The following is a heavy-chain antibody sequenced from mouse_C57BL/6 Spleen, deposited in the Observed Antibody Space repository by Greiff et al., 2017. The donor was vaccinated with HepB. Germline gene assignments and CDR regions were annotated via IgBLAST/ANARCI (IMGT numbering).Heavy chain of an antibody. CDR1: GYTFTDYY. Sequence: EVQLQQSGPELVKPGASVKISCKASGYTFTDYYMNWVKQSNGKSLEWIGDINTNNGGTSYNQKFKGKATLTVDKYSSTAYMELRSLTSEDSAVYYCARCSTTVVATYYYAMDYWGQGTSVTVSS. D-gene: IGHD1-1*01. CDR3: ARCSTTVVATYYYAMDY. CDR2: INTNNGGT. V-gene: IGHV1-26*01. J-gene: IGHJ4*01.